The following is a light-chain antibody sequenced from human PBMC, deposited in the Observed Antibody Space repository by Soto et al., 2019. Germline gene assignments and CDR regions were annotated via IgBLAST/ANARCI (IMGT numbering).Light chain of an antibody. CDR2: GVF. J-gene: IGKJ2*01. Sequence: ETVLTQSPGTVSLYPGERATLSCTTSQSVRSNYLAGYQQKPGQAPRLVVYGVFNRDTGIPDRFSGSGSGTDFTLTISGLEPEDSAVYYCPHYARSPRTFGRGTKLEL. CDR1: QSVRSNY. V-gene: IGKV3-20*01. CDR3: PHYARSPRT.